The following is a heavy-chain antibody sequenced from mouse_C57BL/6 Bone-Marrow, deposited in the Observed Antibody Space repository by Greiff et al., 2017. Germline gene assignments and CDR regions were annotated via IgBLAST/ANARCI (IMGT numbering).Heavy chain of an antibody. D-gene: IGHD4-1*01. CDR1: GYTFTRYW. J-gene: IGHJ2*01. Sequence: QVQLQQPGAELVQPGASVKVSCKASGYTFTRYWMHWVKQRPGQGLEWIGRIHPSDSDTNYNQQFTGKATLTLDTSSSTAYMQLSSLTSEDSAVYYCSAPRGLGYWGQGTTLTVSS. CDR2: IHPSDSDT. CDR3: SAPRGLGY. V-gene: IGHV1-74*01.